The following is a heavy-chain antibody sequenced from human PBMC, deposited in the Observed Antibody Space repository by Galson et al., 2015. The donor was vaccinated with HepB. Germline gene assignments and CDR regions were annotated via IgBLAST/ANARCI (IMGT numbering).Heavy chain of an antibody. D-gene: IGHD1-1*01. Sequence: SLRLSCAASGFMFSSYWMSWVRQAPGKGLEWVANIKQDGSEKYYVDSVKGRFTISRDNAKNSLYLQMNSLRVEDTAVYYCARDRGNNWGWFDSWGQGILVTVSS. CDR3: ARDRGNNWGWFDS. V-gene: IGHV3-7*03. CDR1: GFMFSSYW. J-gene: IGHJ5*01. CDR2: IKQDGSEK.